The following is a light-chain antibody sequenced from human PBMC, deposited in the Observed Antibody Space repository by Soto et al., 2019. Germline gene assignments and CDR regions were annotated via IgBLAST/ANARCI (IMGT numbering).Light chain of an antibody. Sequence: EIVLTQSPGTLSLSPGERATLSCRASQSVSSSYLAWYQQKPGQAPRLLIYGASSRATGIPDRFSGSGSGTEFTLTISRLEPKDFAVYYCQQYGSSLFTFGPGTKVDIK. CDR2: GAS. V-gene: IGKV3-20*01. CDR3: QQYGSSLFT. J-gene: IGKJ3*01. CDR1: QSVSSSY.